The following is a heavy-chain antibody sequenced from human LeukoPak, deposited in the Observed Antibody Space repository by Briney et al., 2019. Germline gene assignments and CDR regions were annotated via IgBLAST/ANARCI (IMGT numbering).Heavy chain of an antibody. V-gene: IGHV4-39*07. CDR2: IFYSGST. D-gene: IGHD3-10*01. J-gene: IGHJ5*02. Sequence: SETLSLTCTVSGGSITSNNYYWGWIRQPPGKGLEWIGSIFYSGSTYYNPSLKSRVTISVDTSKNQFSLKLSSVTAADTAVYFCASSHRGVRGVLNWFDPWGQGTLVTVSS. CDR3: ASSHRGVRGVLNWFDP. CDR1: GGSITSNNYY.